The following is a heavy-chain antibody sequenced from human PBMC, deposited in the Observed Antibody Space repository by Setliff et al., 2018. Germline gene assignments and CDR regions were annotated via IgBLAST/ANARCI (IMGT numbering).Heavy chain of an antibody. J-gene: IGHJ6*02. V-gene: IGHV4-34*01. CDR2: INHRGST. CDR1: VGSFSGYY. CDR3: ARICSSTSCPYYYGMDV. D-gene: IGHD2-2*01. Sequence: PSETLSLTCAVYVGSFSGYYWGWILQPPGKGLEWIGEINHRGSTNYNPSLNSRVTISVDTSKNQFSLKLSSVTAADTAVYYCARICSSTSCPYYYGMDVWGQGTTVTVSS.